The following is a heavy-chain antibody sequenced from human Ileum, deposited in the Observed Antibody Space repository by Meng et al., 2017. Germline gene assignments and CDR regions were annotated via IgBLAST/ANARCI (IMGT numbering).Heavy chain of an antibody. CDR1: GGSISSGDYY. CDR2: VFDTGPP. Sequence: VQLQESGPGLVKSLQTLSLTCTFAGGSISSGDYYWSWIRQPPGKGLEWIGYVFDTGPPSYSPPLRSRLSISMDTSKNQFSLRLTSVSAADTAVYYCAASLDGNRFDPWGQGTLVTVSS. V-gene: IGHV4-30-4*01. CDR3: AASLDGNRFDP. J-gene: IGHJ5*02. D-gene: IGHD1-26*01.